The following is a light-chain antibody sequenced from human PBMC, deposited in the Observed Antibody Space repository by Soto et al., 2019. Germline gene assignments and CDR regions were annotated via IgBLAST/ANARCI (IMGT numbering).Light chain of an antibody. J-gene: IGKJ4*01. Sequence: ELVLTQSPGTLSLYPGERATLSCRASQTVRNNYLAWYQQKPGQAPKLLIHDASSRATGIPDRFSGGGSGTDFILTISRLEPEDFAVYYCQQFSSYPLTFGGGTKVDIK. CDR2: DAS. V-gene: IGKV3-20*01. CDR1: QTVRNNY. CDR3: QQFSSYPLT.